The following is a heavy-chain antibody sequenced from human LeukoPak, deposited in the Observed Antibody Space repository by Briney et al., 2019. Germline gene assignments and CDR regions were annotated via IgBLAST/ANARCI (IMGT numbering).Heavy chain of an antibody. CDR1: GYTFTSYD. CDR2: INPNSDNT. CDR3: ARGRIRYSSSRNWFDP. Sequence: ASVKVSCKAAGYTFTSYDINWVRQANGQGLERMGWINPNSDNTGHAQKFQGRVTMTRTTAISTAYMELSSLRSEDTAVYYCARGRIRYSSSRNWFDPWGQGTLVTASS. D-gene: IGHD6-13*01. V-gene: IGHV1-8*01. J-gene: IGHJ5*02.